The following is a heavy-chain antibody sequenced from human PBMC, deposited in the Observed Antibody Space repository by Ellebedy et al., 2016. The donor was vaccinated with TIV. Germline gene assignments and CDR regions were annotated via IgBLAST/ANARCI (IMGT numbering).Heavy chain of an antibody. CDR3: ARPSVSTGYYQFDF. V-gene: IGHV3-66*04. CDR2: IYSGGTT. CDR1: GFTFSSDA. D-gene: IGHD3-22*01. Sequence: GESLKISCAASGFTFSSDAMHWVRQAPGKGLEWVSVIYSGGTTYYADSVRGRFTISRDSSKNTLYLQMNSLRAEDTAVYYCARPSVSTGYYQFDFWGQGALVTVSS. J-gene: IGHJ4*02.